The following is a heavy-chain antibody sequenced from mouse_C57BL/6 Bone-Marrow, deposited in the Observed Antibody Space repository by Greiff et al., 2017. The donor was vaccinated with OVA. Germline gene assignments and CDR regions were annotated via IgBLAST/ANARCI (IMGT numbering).Heavy chain of an antibody. V-gene: IGHV1-19*01. CDR3: VAHYGSREGYFDV. Sequence: VQLQQSGPVLVKPGASVKMSCKASGYTFTDYYMNWVKQSHGKSLEWIGVINPYNGGTSYNQKFKGKATLTVDKSSSTAYMELNSLTSEDSAVYYCVAHYGSREGYFDVWGTGTTVTVSS. J-gene: IGHJ1*03. CDR1: GYTFTDYY. D-gene: IGHD1-1*01. CDR2: INPYNGGT.